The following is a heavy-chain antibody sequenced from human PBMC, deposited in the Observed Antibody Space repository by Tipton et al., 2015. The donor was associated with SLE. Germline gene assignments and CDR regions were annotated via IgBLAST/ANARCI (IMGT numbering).Heavy chain of an antibody. CDR3: ARGNTIFGVAYI. V-gene: IGHV4-61*02. CDR1: GGSISSGSYY. D-gene: IGHD3-3*01. CDR2: IYTSGST. J-gene: IGHJ3*02. Sequence: TLSLTCTVSGGSISSGSYYWSWIRQPAGKGLEWIGRIYTSGSTNYNPSLKSRVTISVDTSKNQFSLKLSSVTAADTAVYYCARGNTIFGVAYIWGQGTMVTVSS.